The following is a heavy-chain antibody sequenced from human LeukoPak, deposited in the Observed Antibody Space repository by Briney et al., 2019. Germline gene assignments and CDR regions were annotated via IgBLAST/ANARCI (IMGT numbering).Heavy chain of an antibody. D-gene: IGHD3-3*02. V-gene: IGHV3-30*04. CDR3: ARDSTVYYFDY. CDR2: ISYDGSNK. J-gene: IGHJ4*02. Sequence: GGSLRLSCAASGFTFSSYAMHWVRQAPGKGLEWVAVISYDGSNKYYADSVKGRFTISRDNSKNTLYLQMNSLRAEDTAVYYCARDSTVYYFDYWGQGTLVTVSS. CDR1: GFTFSSYA.